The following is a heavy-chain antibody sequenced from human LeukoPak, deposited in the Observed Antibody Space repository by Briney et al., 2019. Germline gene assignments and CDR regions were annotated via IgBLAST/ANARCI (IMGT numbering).Heavy chain of an antibody. Sequence: GASVKVSCKASGYTFTGYYMHWVRQAPGQGLEWMGWINPNSGGTNYAQKFQGRVTMTRDTSISTAYMELSRLRSDDTAVYYCARAGMVATRGRWLDPWGQGTLVTVSS. CDR1: GYTFTGYY. V-gene: IGHV1-2*02. CDR3: ARAGMVATRGRWLDP. CDR2: INPNSGGT. J-gene: IGHJ5*02. D-gene: IGHD5-12*01.